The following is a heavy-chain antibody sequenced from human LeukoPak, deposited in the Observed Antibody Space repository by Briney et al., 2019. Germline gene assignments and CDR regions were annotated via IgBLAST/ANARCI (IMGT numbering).Heavy chain of an antibody. CDR2: LSGSGST. J-gene: IGHJ3*02. CDR3: ARDLTLTVAFDI. D-gene: IGHD1-14*01. V-gene: IGHV4-4*07. Sequence: SETLSLTCTVSRGSVTTYTWSWIRQPAGKGLEWIGHLSGSGSTNYNPSLKTRVTMSLDRSKNQFSLQLRSVTAADTAVYFCARDLTLTVAFDIRGQGTVVTVSS. CDR1: RGSVTTYT.